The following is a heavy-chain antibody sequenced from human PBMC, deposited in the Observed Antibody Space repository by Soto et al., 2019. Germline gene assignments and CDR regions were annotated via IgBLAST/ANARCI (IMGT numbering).Heavy chain of an antibody. CDR3: ARDRVISGATFEY. D-gene: IGHD2-15*01. Sequence: SETLSLTCTASVGSFSGGDYNWGWIRQPPGKGLEWIGNFYHNGRTKYSPSHKRRVTTSAHMSKNQFSLKLNSLTAADTAVYYCARDRVISGATFEYWGPGTLVTVSS. J-gene: IGHJ4*02. CDR2: FYHNGRT. CDR1: VGSFSGGDYN. V-gene: IGHV4-61*08.